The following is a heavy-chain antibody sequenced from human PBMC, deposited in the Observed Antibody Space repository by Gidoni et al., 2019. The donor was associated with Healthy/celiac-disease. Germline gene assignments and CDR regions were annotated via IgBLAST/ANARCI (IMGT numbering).Heavy chain of an antibody. CDR1: GFPFSSYA. CDR2: ISGSGGST. V-gene: IGHV3-23*01. Sequence: EVQLLESGGGLVQPGGSLRLSCAASGFPFSSYAMRWVRQAPGKGLEWVSAISGSGGSTYYADSVKGRFTISRDNSKNTLYLQMNSLRAEDTAVYYCAKDTEYSSSSGFDLWGRGTLVTVSS. J-gene: IGHJ2*01. CDR3: AKDTEYSSSSGFDL. D-gene: IGHD6-6*01.